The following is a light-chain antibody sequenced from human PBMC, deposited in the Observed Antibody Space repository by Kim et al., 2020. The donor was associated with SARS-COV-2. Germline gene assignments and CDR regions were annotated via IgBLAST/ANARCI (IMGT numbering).Light chain of an antibody. CDR2: GNS. J-gene: IGLJ2*01. Sequence: QRVTIPCTGGSSNIGAGYDVHWYQQLPGTAPKLLIYGNSNRPSGVPDRFSGSKSGTSASLAITGLQAEDEADYYCQSYDSSLSGSVFGGGTQLTVL. CDR3: QSYDSSLSGSV. V-gene: IGLV1-40*01. CDR1: SSNIGAGYD.